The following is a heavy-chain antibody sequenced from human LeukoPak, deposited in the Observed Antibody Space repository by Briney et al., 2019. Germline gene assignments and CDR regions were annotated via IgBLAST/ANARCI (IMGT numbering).Heavy chain of an antibody. D-gene: IGHD3-22*01. CDR3: ARQAGTYYYDSSGLDY. CDR1: GGSISSSSYY. J-gene: IGHJ4*02. V-gene: IGHV4-39*01. Sequence: SETLSLTCTVSGGSISSSSYYWGWIRQPPGKGLEWIGGIYYSGSTYCNPSLKSRVTISVDTSKNQFSLKLSSVTAADTAVYYCARQAGTYYYDSSGLDYWGQGTLVTVSS. CDR2: IYYSGST.